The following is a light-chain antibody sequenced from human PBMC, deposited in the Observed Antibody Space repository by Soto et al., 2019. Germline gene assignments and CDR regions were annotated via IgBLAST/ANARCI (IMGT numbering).Light chain of an antibody. J-gene: IGKJ4*01. CDR3: QQYNNWVT. Sequence: ETVMTQSPATLSVTPGERATLSCRASHSVSTNLAWYQQKHGQAPRLLIHGASTRATGIPARFSGSGSGTEFTLTISSLQSEDFAVYYCQQYNNWVTFGGGTKVEIK. V-gene: IGKV3-15*01. CDR1: HSVSTN. CDR2: GAS.